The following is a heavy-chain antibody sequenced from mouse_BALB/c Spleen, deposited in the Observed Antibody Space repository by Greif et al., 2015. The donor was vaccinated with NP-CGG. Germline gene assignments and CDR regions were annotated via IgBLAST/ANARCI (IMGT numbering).Heavy chain of an antibody. D-gene: IGHD2-1*01. J-gene: IGHJ4*01. Sequence: DVKLVESGGGLVQPKGSLKLSCAASGFTFNTYAMNWVRQAPGKGLEWVARIRSKSNNYATYYADSVKDRFTISRDDSQSMLYLQMNNLKTEDTAMYYCVRVYYGNYNYAMDYWGQGTSVTVSS. CDR1: GFTFNTYA. CDR3: VRVYYGNYNYAMDY. V-gene: IGHV10-1*02. CDR2: IRSKSNNYAT.